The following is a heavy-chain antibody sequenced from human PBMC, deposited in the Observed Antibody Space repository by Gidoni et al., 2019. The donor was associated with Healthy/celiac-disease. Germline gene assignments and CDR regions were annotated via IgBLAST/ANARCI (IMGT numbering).Heavy chain of an antibody. D-gene: IGHD1-26*01. CDR3: ANDTVGASFYYFDY. J-gene: IGHJ4*02. V-gene: IGHV3-9*01. CDR2: ISCNSGSI. CDR1: GCTFDDYA. Sequence: EVQLVAAGGGVVEPGRSLRRSRAASGCTFDDYAMHWVRQAPGTGLEWVSGISCNSGSIGYADSVKGPFTISRDNAKHSLHLQMNSLRAEDTSLYSCANDTVGASFYYFDYWGQGTLVTVSS.